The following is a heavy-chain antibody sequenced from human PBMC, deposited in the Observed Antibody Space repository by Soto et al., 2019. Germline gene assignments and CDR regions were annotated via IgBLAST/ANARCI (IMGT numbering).Heavy chain of an antibody. V-gene: IGHV4-59*01. J-gene: IGHJ4*02. CDR1: GGSISGYY. Sequence: PSETLSLTCTVSGGSISGYYRSWIRQPPGKGLEWIGYIYYSGTTSYNPSLNSRVTMSVDTSKNQFSLKVNSVTAADTAVYYCARESYYGSGATVVAYWGQGTLVTVSS. CDR2: IYYSGTT. D-gene: IGHD3-10*01. CDR3: ARESYYGSGATVVAY.